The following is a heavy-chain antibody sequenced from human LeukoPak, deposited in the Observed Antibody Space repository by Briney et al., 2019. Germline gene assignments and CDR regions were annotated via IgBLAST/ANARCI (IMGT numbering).Heavy chain of an antibody. Sequence: GGSLRLSCAASEFTVSGNFMSWVRQAPGKGLEWVSAISGSGGSTYYADSVKGRFTISRDNSKNTLYLQMNSLRAEDTAVYYCAKDSGYDSYFDYWGQGTLVTVSS. D-gene: IGHD5-12*01. CDR1: EFTVSGNF. V-gene: IGHV3-23*01. CDR3: AKDSGYDSYFDY. J-gene: IGHJ4*02. CDR2: ISGSGGST.